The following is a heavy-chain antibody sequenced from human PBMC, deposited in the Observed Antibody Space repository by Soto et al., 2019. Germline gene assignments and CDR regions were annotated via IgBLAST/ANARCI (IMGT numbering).Heavy chain of an antibody. D-gene: IGHD2-15*01. J-gene: IGHJ4*02. Sequence: GGSLRLSCAASGFTFTPHIMNWVRQTPGKGLEWISYISGSSTTTYYADSVKGRFTVSRDNAKNSLYLQMNSLRDEDTALYYCARENSVGFLGFDLWGQGILVTVSS. CDR2: ISGSSTTT. CDR3: ARENSVGFLGFDL. V-gene: IGHV3-48*02. CDR1: GFTFTPHI.